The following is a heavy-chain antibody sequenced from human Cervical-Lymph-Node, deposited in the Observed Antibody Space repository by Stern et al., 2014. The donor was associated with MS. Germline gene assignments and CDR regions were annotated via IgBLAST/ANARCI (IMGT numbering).Heavy chain of an antibody. CDR2: IIPILGIA. V-gene: IGHV1-69*02. D-gene: IGHD6-13*01. Sequence: QVQLVQSGAEVKKPGSSVKVSCKASGGTFSSYTISWVRQAPGQGLEWMGRIIPILGIANYAQKFQGRVTITADKSTSTAYMELSSLRSEDTAVYYCARSFIAERVGYFDYWGQGTLVTVSS. CDR1: GGTFSSYT. CDR3: ARSFIAERVGYFDY. J-gene: IGHJ4*02.